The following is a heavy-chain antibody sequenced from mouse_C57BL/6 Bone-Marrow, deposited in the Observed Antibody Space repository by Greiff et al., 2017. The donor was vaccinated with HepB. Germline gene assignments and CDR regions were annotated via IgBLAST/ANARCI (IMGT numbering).Heavy chain of an antibody. V-gene: IGHV1-52*01. CDR1: GYTFTSYW. J-gene: IGHJ4*01. CDR3: ASLYSY. CDR2: IDPSDSET. D-gene: IGHD2-1*01. Sequence: QVQLQQPGAELVRPGSSVKLSCKASGYTFTSYWMHWVKQRPIQGLEWIGNIDPSDSETDYNQKFKDKATLTVDKSSSTAYMQLSSLTSEDSAVYYCASLYSYWGQGTSVTVSS.